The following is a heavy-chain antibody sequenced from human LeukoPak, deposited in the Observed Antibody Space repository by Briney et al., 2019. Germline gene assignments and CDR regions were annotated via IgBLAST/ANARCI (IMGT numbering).Heavy chain of an antibody. Sequence: SGPTLVKPTQTLTLTCSVSGFSLSTSGLGVGWIRQPPGKALEWLSLIYLDDDKRYSPSLKSRPTITTDPSKNQVVLTMTNMDPLDTGTYYSTHRSIGSGSYVFDPWGQGTLVTVSS. CDR1: GFSLSTSGLG. CDR2: IYLDDDK. D-gene: IGHD3-10*01. V-gene: IGHV2-5*02. J-gene: IGHJ5*02. CDR3: THRSIGSGSYVFDP.